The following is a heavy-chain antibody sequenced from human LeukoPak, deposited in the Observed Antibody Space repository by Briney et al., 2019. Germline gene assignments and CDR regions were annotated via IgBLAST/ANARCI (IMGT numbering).Heavy chain of an antibody. J-gene: IGHJ4*02. D-gene: IGHD4-17*01. CDR3: AKDAGDYAKGYYFDY. Sequence: PGGSLRLSCAVSGFTFSNYAMSWVRQAPGKGLEWVSALSIDGVNTYYADSVKGRFTISRDNSKNTLYLQMNSLRAEDTAVYYCAKDAGDYAKGYYFDYWGQGTLVTVSS. V-gene: IGHV3-23*01. CDR2: LSIDGVNT. CDR1: GFTFSNYA.